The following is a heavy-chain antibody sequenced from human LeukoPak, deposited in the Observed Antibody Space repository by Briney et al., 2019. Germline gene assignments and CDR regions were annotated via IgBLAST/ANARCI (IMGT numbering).Heavy chain of an antibody. CDR1: GFTFSSYS. D-gene: IGHD6-13*01. CDR2: IYSGGST. Sequence: GGSLRLSCAASGFTFSSYSMNWVRQAPGKGLEWVSVIYSGGSTYYADSVKGRFTISRDNSKNTLYLQMNSLRAEDTAVYYCASLAAAGTAPFDYWGQGTLVTVSS. CDR3: ASLAAAGTAPFDY. V-gene: IGHV3-53*01. J-gene: IGHJ4*02.